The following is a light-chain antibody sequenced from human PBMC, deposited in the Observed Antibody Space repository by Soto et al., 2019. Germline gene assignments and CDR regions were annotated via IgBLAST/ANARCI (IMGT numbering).Light chain of an antibody. J-gene: IGLJ1*01. V-gene: IGLV2-11*01. CDR3: CSYAGSYTFV. CDR2: DVS. Sequence: QSALTQPRSVSGSPGQSVTISCTGTASDFGGYSYVSWYQQHPGKVPKLIIYDVSKWPSGVPDRFSGSKSGNTASLTISGLQAEDEGDYYCCSYAGSYTFVFGTGTKVTVL. CDR1: ASDFGGYSY.